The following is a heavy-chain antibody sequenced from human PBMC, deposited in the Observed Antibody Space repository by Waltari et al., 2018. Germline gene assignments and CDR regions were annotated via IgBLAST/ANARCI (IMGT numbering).Heavy chain of an antibody. Sequence: EVQLVQSGAEVKKPGESLKISCKGSGYSFTSYWIGWVRQLPGKGLEWMGITYPGDSDTRYSPSFQGQVTISADKSISTAYLQWSSLKASDTAMYYCARSGGAYCGGDCYSHAFDIWGQGTMVTVSS. CDR3: ARSGGAYCGGDCYSHAFDI. CDR1: GYSFTSYW. V-gene: IGHV5-51*01. D-gene: IGHD2-21*02. CDR2: TYPGDSDT. J-gene: IGHJ3*02.